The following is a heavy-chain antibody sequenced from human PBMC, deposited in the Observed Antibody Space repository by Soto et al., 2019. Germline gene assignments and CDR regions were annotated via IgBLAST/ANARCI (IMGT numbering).Heavy chain of an antibody. CDR1: GGSFSGYY. V-gene: IGHV4-34*01. CDR3: AREVYYYYYMDV. CDR2: INHSGST. J-gene: IGHJ6*03. Sequence: QVQLQQWGAGLLKPSETLSLTCAVYGGSFSGYYWSWIRQPPGKGLEWIGEINHSGSTNYNPSLKSRVTISVDTSKNRFSLKLSSVTAADTAVYYCAREVYYYYYMDVWGKGTTVTVSS.